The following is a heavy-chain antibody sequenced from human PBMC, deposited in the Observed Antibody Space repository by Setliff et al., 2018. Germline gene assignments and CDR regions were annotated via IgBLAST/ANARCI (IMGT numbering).Heavy chain of an antibody. D-gene: IGHD6-6*01. V-gene: IGHV4-34*01. CDR2: INHSGTT. J-gene: IGHJ4*02. CDR3: ARGRNVAIRLLDS. Sequence: PSETLSLTCAASGGTFTYYYWTWIRQPPGKGLERIGEINHSGTTNYNPSLRSRVTISIDSSRFQFSLNLRSVTAADTAVYYCARGRNVAIRLLDSWSQGNLVTVSS. CDR1: GGTFTYYY.